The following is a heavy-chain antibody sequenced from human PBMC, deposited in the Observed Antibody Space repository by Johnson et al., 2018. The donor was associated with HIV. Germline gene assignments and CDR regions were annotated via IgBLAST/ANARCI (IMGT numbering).Heavy chain of an antibody. Sequence: EVQLVESGGGVVQPGGSLRVSCAASGFTFSSYVMSWVRQAPGKGLEWVSAISGSGGSTYYTDSVKGRFTISRDNAKNSLYLQMNSLRAEDTAVYYCARAPRAFCDGDCYPNAFGIWGQGTMVTVSS. CDR1: GFTFSSYV. J-gene: IGHJ3*02. CDR3: ARAPRAFCDGDCYPNAFGI. V-gene: IGHV3-23*04. CDR2: ISGSGGST. D-gene: IGHD2-21*02.